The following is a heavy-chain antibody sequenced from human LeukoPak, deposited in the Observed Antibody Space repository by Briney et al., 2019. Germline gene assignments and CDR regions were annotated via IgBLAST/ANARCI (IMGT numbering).Heavy chain of an antibody. V-gene: IGHV3-11*06. J-gene: IGHJ4*02. CDR3: ARVGSRGYYFDY. CDR2: ISGSSSYT. D-gene: IGHD1-26*01. CDR1: GFTFSDYY. Sequence: GESLRLSCASSGFTFSDYYMSWIRQAPGKGREWVSYISGSSSYTNYADSVKGRFTISRDNANNSLYLQMNSLTAEDTAVFYCARVGSRGYYFDYWGQGILVSVSS.